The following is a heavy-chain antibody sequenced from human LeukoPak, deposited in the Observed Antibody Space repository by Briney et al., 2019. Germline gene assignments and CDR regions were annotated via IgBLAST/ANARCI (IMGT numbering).Heavy chain of an antibody. CDR2: TYYRSKWYD. Sequence: SQTLSLTCAISGDSVSSNNGAWNWVRQSPSRGLEWLGRTYYRSKWYDVYAGSVKGRITISPDTSKNQFSLQMYSVTPEDTAVYYCARGVGTSGWYTFDYWGQGTLVTVSS. V-gene: IGHV6-1*01. J-gene: IGHJ4*02. CDR1: GDSVSSNNGA. D-gene: IGHD6-19*01. CDR3: ARGVGTSGWYTFDY.